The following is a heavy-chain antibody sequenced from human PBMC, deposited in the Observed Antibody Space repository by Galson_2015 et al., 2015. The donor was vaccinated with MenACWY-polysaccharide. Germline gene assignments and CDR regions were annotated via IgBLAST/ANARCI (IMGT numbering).Heavy chain of an antibody. CDR1: GYTFISYD. J-gene: IGHJ3*02. V-gene: IGHV1-8*01. CDR2: MNPNSGNT. CDR3: AGVGYYDSSGYPLNAFDI. D-gene: IGHD3-22*01. Sequence: SVKVSCKASGYTFISYDFNWVRRATGQGLEWMGWMNPNSGNTGYAQKFQGRVTMTRNTSISTAYMELSSLRSEDTAVYYCAGVGYYDSSGYPLNAFDIWGQGTMVTVSS.